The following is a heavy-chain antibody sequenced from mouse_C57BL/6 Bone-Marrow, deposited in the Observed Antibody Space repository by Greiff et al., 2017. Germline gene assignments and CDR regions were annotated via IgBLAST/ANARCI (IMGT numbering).Heavy chain of an antibody. CDR2: IRSKSNNYAT. J-gene: IGHJ1*03. CDR3: VRHVPGTGYFDV. Sequence: EVKLMESGGGLVQPKGSLKLSCAASGFSFNTYAMNWVRQAPGKGLEWVARIRSKSNNYATYYADSVKDRFTISRDDSESMLYLQMNNLKTEDTAMYYCVRHVPGTGYFDVWGTGTTVTVSS. V-gene: IGHV10-1*01. D-gene: IGHD4-1*01. CDR1: GFSFNTYA.